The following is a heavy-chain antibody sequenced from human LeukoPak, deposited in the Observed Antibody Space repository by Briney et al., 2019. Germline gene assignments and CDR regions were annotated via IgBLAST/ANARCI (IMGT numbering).Heavy chain of an antibody. CDR2: INPSSGGT. V-gene: IGHV1-2*02. CDR3: ARDLSLWFGEFYYGMDV. J-gene: IGHJ6*02. CDR1: GYTFTGYY. Sequence: ASVKVSCKASGYTFTGYYMHWVRQAPGQGLEWMGWINPSSGGTNYAQKFQGRVTMTRDTSISTAYMELSRLRSDDTAVYYCARDLSLWFGEFYYGMDVWGQGTTVTVSS. D-gene: IGHD3-10*01.